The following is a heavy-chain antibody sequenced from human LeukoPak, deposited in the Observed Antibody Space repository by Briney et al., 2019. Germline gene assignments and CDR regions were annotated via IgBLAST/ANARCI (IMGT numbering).Heavy chain of an antibody. J-gene: IGHJ4*02. D-gene: IGHD2-15*01. CDR2: IHLDSGGT. CDR1: GYTFSGYH. V-gene: IGHV1-2*02. CDR3: AREYCSGGKCYQTFDY. Sequence: ASVKVSCKASGYTFSGYHMHWVRQAPGQGLEWMAWIHLDSGGTDYARKFKGRVTVTWDTSIGTVYMDLSGLTADGTAVYFCAREYCSGGKCYQTFDYWGQGTLITVSS.